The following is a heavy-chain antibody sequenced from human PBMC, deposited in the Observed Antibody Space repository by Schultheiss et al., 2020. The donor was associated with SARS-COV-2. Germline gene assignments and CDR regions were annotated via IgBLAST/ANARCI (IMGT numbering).Heavy chain of an antibody. Sequence: GGSLRLSCAASGFTFSSYGMHWVRQAPGKGLEWVAVIWYDGSNKYYADSVKGRFTISRDNSKNTLYLQMNSLRAEDTAVYYCAVPTGRYSSSWNYYFDYWGQGTLVTVSS. D-gene: IGHD6-13*01. V-gene: IGHV3-33*01. CDR3: AVPTGRYSSSWNYYFDY. CDR1: GFTFSSYG. J-gene: IGHJ4*02. CDR2: IWYDGSNK.